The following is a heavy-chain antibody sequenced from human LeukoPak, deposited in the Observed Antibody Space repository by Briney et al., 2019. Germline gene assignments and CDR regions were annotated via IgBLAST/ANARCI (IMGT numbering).Heavy chain of an antibody. CDR2: IDHTGSI. J-gene: IGHJ4*02. V-gene: IGHV4-34*01. D-gene: IGHD3-10*01. Sequence: SETLSLTCAVNAGSFTGYYWSWIRQPPGKGLEWIGEIDHTGSISYNPSLRSRVTISVDTFKNQFSLELRSVTAADRAIYYCARGGYGAGSHYRYWGQGTLVTVSS. CDR1: AGSFTGYY. CDR3: ARGGYGAGSHYRY.